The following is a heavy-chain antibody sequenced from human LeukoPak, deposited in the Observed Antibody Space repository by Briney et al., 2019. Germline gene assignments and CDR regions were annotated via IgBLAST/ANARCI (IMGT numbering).Heavy chain of an antibody. CDR3: ARDIPGGVTQSNY. J-gene: IGHJ4*02. Sequence: GGSLRLSCAASGFTFSSYAMHWVRQAPGKGLEWVAVISYDGSNKYYADSVKGRFTISRDNSKNTLYLQMNSLRAEDTAVYYCARDIPGGVTQSNYWGQGTLVTVSS. CDR1: GFTFSSYA. CDR2: ISYDGSNK. V-gene: IGHV3-30*04. D-gene: IGHD2-21*02.